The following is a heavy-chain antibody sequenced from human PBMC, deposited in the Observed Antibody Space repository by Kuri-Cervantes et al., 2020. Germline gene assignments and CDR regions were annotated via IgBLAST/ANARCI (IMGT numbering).Heavy chain of an antibody. CDR1: GYTFTSYD. V-gene: IGHV1-8*01. CDR3: ARVEDRPTYHRYFDY. CDR2: MNPNSGNT. D-gene: IGHD2-21*01. Sequence: ASVKVSCKASGYTFTSYDINWVRQATGQGLEWMGWMNPNSGNTDYAQKLQGRVTMTTDTSTSTAYMELRSLRSDDTAVYYCARVEDRPTYHRYFDYWGQGTLVTVSS. J-gene: IGHJ4*02.